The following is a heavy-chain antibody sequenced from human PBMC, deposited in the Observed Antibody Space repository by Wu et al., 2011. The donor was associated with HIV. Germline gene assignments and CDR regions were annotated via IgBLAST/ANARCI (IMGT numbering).Heavy chain of an antibody. CDR3: AQKGSYWNWFDP. CDR1: GYSFTNYD. D-gene: IGHD1-1*01. V-gene: IGHV1-18*01. J-gene: IGHJ5*02. CDR2: ISADNGDT. Sequence: QVQLVQSGAEVKKPGASVKVSCKASGYSFTNYDISWVRQAPGQGLEWMGWISADNGDTYYLQNLRGRITMTTDTSTNTAYMDLRSLRSDDTAVYYCAQKGSYWNWFDPGAREPWSPSPQ.